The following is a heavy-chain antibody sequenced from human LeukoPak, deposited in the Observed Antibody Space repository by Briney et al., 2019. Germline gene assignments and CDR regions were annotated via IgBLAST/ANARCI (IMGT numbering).Heavy chain of an antibody. V-gene: IGHV3-21*01. CDR2: ISGSSRHK. J-gene: IGHJ6*03. Sequence: RPGGSLRLSCAASGFTFSSYTMNWARQAPGKGLEWVSSISGSSRHKYYADSVKGRFTISRDNAKNSLYLQMNSLRAEDTAVYYCARDHSRGYYYYMDVWGKGTTVTVSS. D-gene: IGHD3-22*01. CDR1: GFTFSSYT. CDR3: ARDHSRGYYYYMDV.